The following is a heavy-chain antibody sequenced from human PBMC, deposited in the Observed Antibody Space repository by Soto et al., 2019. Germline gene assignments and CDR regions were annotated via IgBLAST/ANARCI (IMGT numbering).Heavy chain of an antibody. Sequence: ASETLCLTYTVSGGSISRYYWSWIRQPPGKGLEWIGYIYYSGSTNYNPSLKSRVTISVDTSKNQFSLKLSSVTAADTAVYYCARGGTVTTYYYRGRGSLDTGSS. CDR2: IYYSGST. J-gene: IGHJ4*02. CDR1: GGSISRYY. CDR3: ARGGTVTTYYY. V-gene: IGHV4-59*01. D-gene: IGHD4-17*01.